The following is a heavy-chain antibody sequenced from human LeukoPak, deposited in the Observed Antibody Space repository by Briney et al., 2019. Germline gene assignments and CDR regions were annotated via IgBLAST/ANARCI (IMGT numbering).Heavy chain of an antibody. V-gene: IGHV4-61*08. J-gene: IGHJ4*02. CDR3: ARSGRYFDWLLATNYFDY. Sequence: SQTLSLTCTVSGGSISSGGYYWSWIRQPPGKGLEWIGYIYYSGSTNYNPSLKSRVTISVDTSKNQFSLKLSSVTAADTAVYYYARSGRYFDWLLATNYFDYWGRGTLVTVSS. CDR1: GGSISSGGYY. CDR2: IYYSGST. D-gene: IGHD3-9*01.